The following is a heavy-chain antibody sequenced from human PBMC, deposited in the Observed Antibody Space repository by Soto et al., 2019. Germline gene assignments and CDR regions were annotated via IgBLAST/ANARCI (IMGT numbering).Heavy chain of an antibody. D-gene: IGHD3-3*01. V-gene: IGHV1-2*04. Sequence: ASVKVSCKASGYTFTGYYMHWVRQAPGQGLEWMGWINPNSGGTNYAQKFQGWVTMTRDTSISTAYTELSRLRSDDTAVYYCAREYRKYYDFWSGYYTGQWFDPWGQGTLVTVS. CDR1: GYTFTGYY. CDR2: INPNSGGT. J-gene: IGHJ5*02. CDR3: AREYRKYYDFWSGYYTGQWFDP.